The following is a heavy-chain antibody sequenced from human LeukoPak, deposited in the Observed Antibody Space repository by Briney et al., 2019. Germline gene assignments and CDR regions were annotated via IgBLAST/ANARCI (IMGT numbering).Heavy chain of an antibody. Sequence: GGSLRLSCAASGFTFRSFAMHWVRQAPGKGLEWVADISFDGSFRYYADSVKGRFTISRDNAQNSLYLQMNSLRAEDTALYYCARVASNYDFDYWGQGTLVSVSS. CDR3: ARVASNYDFDY. J-gene: IGHJ4*02. D-gene: IGHD4-11*01. CDR1: GFTFRSFA. V-gene: IGHV3-30*03. CDR2: ISFDGSFR.